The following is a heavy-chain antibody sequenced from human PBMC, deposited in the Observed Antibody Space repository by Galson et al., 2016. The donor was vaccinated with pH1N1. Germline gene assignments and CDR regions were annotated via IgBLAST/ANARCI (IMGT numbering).Heavy chain of an antibody. J-gene: IGHJ3*01. CDR2: IYPGDSDT. CDR1: GYSFTTYW. CDR3: AKRGGSLRPGAFDF. V-gene: IGHV5-51*01. Sequence: QSGAEVKKAGESLKISSKASGYSFTTYWIGWVRQVPGKGLEWMGNIYPGDSDTTYSPSFQGQVTFSVDKSITTAFLHWNSLEASDTAIYYCAKRGGSLRPGAFDFWGQGTLVSVSS. D-gene: IGHD3-16*01.